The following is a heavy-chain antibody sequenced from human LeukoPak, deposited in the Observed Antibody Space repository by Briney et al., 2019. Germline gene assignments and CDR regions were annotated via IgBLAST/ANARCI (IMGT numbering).Heavy chain of an antibody. D-gene: IGHD1-14*01. CDR2: INPNSGGT. Sequence: ASVKVSCKASGYTFTGYYMHWVRQAPGQGLEWMGWINPNSGGTNYAQKFQGRVTMTRDTSISTAYMELSRVRSDDTAVYYCASELMGGKNPIDYWGQGTLVTVSS. CDR3: ASELMGGKNPIDY. J-gene: IGHJ4*02. V-gene: IGHV1-2*02. CDR1: GYTFTGYY.